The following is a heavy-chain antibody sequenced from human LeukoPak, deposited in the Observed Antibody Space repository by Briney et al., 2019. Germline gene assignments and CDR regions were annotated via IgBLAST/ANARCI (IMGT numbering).Heavy chain of an antibody. D-gene: IGHD5-18*01. CDR3: ARGQKYRNGYTVTELGSGYFDY. CDR1: GVSISSSDDY. Sequence: SETLSLTCTVSGVSISSSDDYWAWIRQPPGKGLEWLGSIYHNINTHYNPSLKSRVTVSLDTSMNQFSLTLSSVTAADTAVYYCARGQKYRNGYTVTELGSGYFDYWGQGTLVTVSS. V-gene: IGHV4-39*07. J-gene: IGHJ4*02. CDR2: IYHNINT.